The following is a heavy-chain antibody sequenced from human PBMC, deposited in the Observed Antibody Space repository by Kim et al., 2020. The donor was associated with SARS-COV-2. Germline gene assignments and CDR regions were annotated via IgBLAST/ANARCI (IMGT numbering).Heavy chain of an antibody. D-gene: IGHD3-10*01. CDR2: ISSSSSYI. CDR3: ARDGSGYYGSGSYARFDY. J-gene: IGHJ4*02. CDR1: GFTFSSYS. Sequence: GGSLRLSCAASGFTFSSYSMNWVRQAPGKGLEWVSSISSSSSYIYYADSVKGRFTISRDNAKNSLYLQMNSLRAEDTAVYYCARDGSGYYGSGSYARFDYWGQGTLVTVSS. V-gene: IGHV3-21*01.